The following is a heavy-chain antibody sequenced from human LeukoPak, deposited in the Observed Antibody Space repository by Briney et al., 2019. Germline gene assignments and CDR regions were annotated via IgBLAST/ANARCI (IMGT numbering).Heavy chain of an antibody. CDR2: ISAYNGNT. J-gene: IGHJ4*02. Sequence: ASMKVSCKASGYSFTSYGISWVRQAPGQGLEWMGWISAYNGNTNYAQKLQGRVTMTTDTSTSTAYMELRSLRSDDTAVYYCARDCDRSGYYCYWGQGTLVTVSS. CDR3: ARDCDRSGYYCY. V-gene: IGHV1-18*01. CDR1: GYSFTSYG. D-gene: IGHD3-22*01.